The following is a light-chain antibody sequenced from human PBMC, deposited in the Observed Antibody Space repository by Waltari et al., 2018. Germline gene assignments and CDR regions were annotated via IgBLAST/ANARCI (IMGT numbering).Light chain of an antibody. CDR2: DVN. J-gene: IGLJ2*01. CDR3: SSYTSSSTVV. V-gene: IGLV2-14*03. Sequence: QSALTQPASVSGSPGQSITISCTGTRSDVGGYNYVSWYQQHPGKAPKVMIYDVNNRPSGVSNRFSGSKSGNTASLTISGLQAEDEADYYCSSYTSSSTVVFGGGTKLTVL. CDR1: RSDVGGYNY.